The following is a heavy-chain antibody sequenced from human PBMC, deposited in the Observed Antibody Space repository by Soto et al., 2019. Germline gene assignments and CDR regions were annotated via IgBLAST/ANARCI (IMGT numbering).Heavy chain of an antibody. Sequence: LRLSCAASGLSFDDYAMHWFRQAPGKGLEWVSGISWHSGSIGYADSVKGRFTISRDNAKNSLYLQMNSLRAEDTALYYCAKDKSSSPRRFCMDFWRQGTTVTVSS. CDR1: GLSFDDYA. J-gene: IGHJ6*02. D-gene: IGHD6-13*01. V-gene: IGHV3-9*01. CDR3: AKDKSSSPRRFCMDF. CDR2: ISWHSGSI.